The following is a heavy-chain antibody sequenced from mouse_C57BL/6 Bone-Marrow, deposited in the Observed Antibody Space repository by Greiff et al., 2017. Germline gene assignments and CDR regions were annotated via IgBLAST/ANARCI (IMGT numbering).Heavy chain of an antibody. CDR3: ARGGIRFFDY. V-gene: IGHV1-55*01. D-gene: IGHD1-1*01. J-gene: IGHJ2*01. CDR1: GYTFTSYW. CDR2: IYPGSGST. Sequence: QVQLQQPGAELVTPGASVTMSCKASGYTFTSYWITWVKQRPGQGLEWLGDIYPGSGSTNYNEKFTSKATLTVDTSSSTAYMQLSSLTSEDSAVDYCARGGIRFFDYWGQVTTLTVSS.